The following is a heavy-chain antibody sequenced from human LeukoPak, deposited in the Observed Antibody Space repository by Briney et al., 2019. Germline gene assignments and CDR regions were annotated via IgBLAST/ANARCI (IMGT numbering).Heavy chain of an antibody. D-gene: IGHD3-3*01. Sequence: GGSLRLSCAASGFTFSDYYMSWIRRAPGKGLEWVSYISSSGSTIYYADSVQGRFTISRDNAKNSLYLQMNSLRAEDTAVYYCARDDFWSGYLRYWGQGTLVTVSS. V-gene: IGHV3-11*01. CDR3: ARDDFWSGYLRY. J-gene: IGHJ4*02. CDR1: GFTFSDYY. CDR2: ISSSGSTI.